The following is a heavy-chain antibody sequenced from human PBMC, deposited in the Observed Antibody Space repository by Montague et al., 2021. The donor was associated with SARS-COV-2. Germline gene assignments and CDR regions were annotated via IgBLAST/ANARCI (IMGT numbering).Heavy chain of an antibody. Sequence: SETLSLTCTVSGFSIGSGDYWGWIRQPPGKGLEWIGSIYYSGSTYYNPSLKSRVTISVDTSKNQFSLKLSSVTAADTAVYYCARDTRITMLVVVNRYGMDVWGQGTTVTVSS. J-gene: IGHJ6*02. D-gene: IGHD3-22*01. CDR2: IYYSGST. CDR3: ARDTRITMLVVVNRYGMDV. V-gene: IGHV4-38-2*02. CDR1: GFSIGSGDY.